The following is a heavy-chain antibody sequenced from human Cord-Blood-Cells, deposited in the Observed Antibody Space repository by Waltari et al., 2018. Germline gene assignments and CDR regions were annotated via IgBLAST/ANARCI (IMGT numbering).Heavy chain of an antibody. V-gene: IGHV4-34*01. D-gene: IGHD1-20*01. CDR3: ATRDDNWNWFDP. CDR2: INHSGST. J-gene: IGHJ5*02. CDR1: GGSFSGYY. Sequence: QVQLQQWGAGLLKPSATLSLTCAVYGGSFSGYYWSWIHQPPGKGLEWIGEINHSGSTNYNPSLKSRVTISVDTSKNQFSLKLSSVTAADTAVYYCATRDDNWNWFDPWGQGTLVTVSS.